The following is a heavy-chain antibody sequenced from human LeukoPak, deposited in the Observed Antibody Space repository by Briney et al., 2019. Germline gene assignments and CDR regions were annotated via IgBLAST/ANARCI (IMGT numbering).Heavy chain of an antibody. CDR3: ARDLAGFGGYSYGRVDY. Sequence: SQTLSLTCDISGDRVSSNSDDWNWIRQSPSRGLEWLGRTYYRSEWHNDYAVSVKSRIIISPDTAKNQFSLQLKSVTPEDTAVYYCARDLAGFGGYSYGRVDYWGQGTLVTVSS. D-gene: IGHD5-18*01. CDR1: GDRVSSNSDD. V-gene: IGHV6-1*01. CDR2: TYYRSEWHN. J-gene: IGHJ4*02.